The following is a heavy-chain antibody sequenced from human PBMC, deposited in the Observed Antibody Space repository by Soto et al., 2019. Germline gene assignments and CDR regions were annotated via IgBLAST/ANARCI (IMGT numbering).Heavy chain of an antibody. CDR2: IYNGGST. J-gene: IGHJ4*02. CDR1: GASVSSNYYS. D-gene: IGHD1-26*01. V-gene: IGHV4-30-4*01. CDR3: ASGPSGDKVDY. Sequence: QVQLQESGPGLVEPSQTLSLTCTVSGASVSSNYYSWSWIRQPPGRDLEWIGHIYNGGSTYSNPSLNSRVTVSLDTSKNQFPLTLNSVTAAATAVYYFASGPSGDKVDYWGQGTLVTVSS.